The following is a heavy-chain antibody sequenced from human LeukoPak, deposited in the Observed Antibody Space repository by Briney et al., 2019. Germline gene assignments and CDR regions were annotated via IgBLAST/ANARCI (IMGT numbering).Heavy chain of an antibody. CDR2: ISWDGSGT. Sequence: GGSLRLSCAASGFNFGHYAMQWVRQAPGKGLEWVSLISWDGSGTYYADCVKGRFTISRDNSKNSLSLQMNSLRPEDTALYYCAKERRGYYMDVWGKGTTVTVSS. CDR1: GFNFGHYA. J-gene: IGHJ6*03. D-gene: IGHD3-10*01. V-gene: IGHV3-43D*03. CDR3: AKERRGYYMDV.